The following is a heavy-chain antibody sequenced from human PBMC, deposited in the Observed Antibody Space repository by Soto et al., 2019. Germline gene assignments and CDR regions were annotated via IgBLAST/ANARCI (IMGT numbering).Heavy chain of an antibody. CDR3: AKDGKVSGSGTYHIDY. CDR2: ISYDGSNK. J-gene: IGHJ4*02. D-gene: IGHD3-10*01. Sequence: GGSLRLSCAASGFIFSTYGMHWVRQAPGKGLEWVAVISYDGSNKYYADSVKGRFTISRDNSQNTVYLQMNSLRGEDTAVYYCAKDGKVSGSGTYHIDYWGQGTLVTVSS. CDR1: GFIFSTYG. V-gene: IGHV3-30*18.